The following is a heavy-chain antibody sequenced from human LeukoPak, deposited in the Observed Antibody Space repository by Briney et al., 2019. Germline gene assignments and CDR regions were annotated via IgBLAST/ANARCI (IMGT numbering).Heavy chain of an antibody. V-gene: IGHV4-39*01. CDR3: ARPRGDLWSGYDY. Sequence: SETLSLTCSVSGGSISRSSYYWTWIRQSPGRSLEWIGNTYYSGSTLYNPSLKGRVTISVDTSKNQFSLRLTSVTAADTAVYYCARPRGDLWSGYDYWGQGVLVTVSP. CDR1: GGSISRSSYY. D-gene: IGHD3-3*01. CDR2: TYYSGST. J-gene: IGHJ4*02.